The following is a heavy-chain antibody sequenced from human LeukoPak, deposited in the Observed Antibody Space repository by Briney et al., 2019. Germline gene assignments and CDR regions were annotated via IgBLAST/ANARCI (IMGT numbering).Heavy chain of an antibody. CDR3: AKDKSVSADYYFDY. V-gene: IGHV3-30*04. Sequence: GGSLRLSCAASGFTFSGHAMHWVRQAPGKGLEWLTVISTDGNDKHYADSVKGRFTVSRDNSKNTLFLQINNLRTEDTAVYYCAKDKSVSADYYFDYWGQGTLVTVSS. CDR2: ISTDGNDK. CDR1: GFTFSGHA. D-gene: IGHD3-10*01. J-gene: IGHJ4*02.